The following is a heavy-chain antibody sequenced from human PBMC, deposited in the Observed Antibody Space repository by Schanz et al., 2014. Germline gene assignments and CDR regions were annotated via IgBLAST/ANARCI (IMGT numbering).Heavy chain of an antibody. J-gene: IGHJ3*01. V-gene: IGHV3-30*14. CDR1: GFTFNGAY. Sequence: IHLVESGGGLVMPGGSLRLSCAASGFTFNGAYMTWVRQAPGKGLEWVAVTSYDGSQKYYTDSVKGRFIISRDSSKNTLFLQMNSLRAEDTAVYFCARDGGRDGYNLAFDVWGQGTLVTVSS. CDR3: ARDGGRDGYNLAFDV. CDR2: TSYDGSQK. D-gene: IGHD5-12*01.